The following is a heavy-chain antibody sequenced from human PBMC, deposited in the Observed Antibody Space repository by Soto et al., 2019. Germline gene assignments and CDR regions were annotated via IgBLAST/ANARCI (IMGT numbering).Heavy chain of an antibody. CDR3: ARAVARYAFDI. CDR1: EANFSSYA. Sequence: SVKVSCKASEANFSSYAISWVRQAPGQGLEWMGGIIPIFGTANYAQKFQGRVTITADESTSTAYMELSSLRSEDTAVYYCARAVARYAFDIWGQGTMVTVSS. CDR2: IIPIFGTA. V-gene: IGHV1-69*13. D-gene: IGHD6-19*01. J-gene: IGHJ3*02.